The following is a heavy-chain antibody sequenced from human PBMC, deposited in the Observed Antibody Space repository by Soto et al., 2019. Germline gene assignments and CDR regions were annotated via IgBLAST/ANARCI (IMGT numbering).Heavy chain of an antibody. D-gene: IGHD6-13*01. CDR3: ANCVEGSSLYFDY. CDR2: ISGSGYNS. Sequence: EVQLLESGGDLVQPGGSLRLSCAASGFTFSKYAMTWARQAPGKGLEWVSAISGSGYNSYYADSVDGRFTISRDNSKNTLFLQMDSLRVEDTAVYYCANCVEGSSLYFDYWGQGTLVTVSS. V-gene: IGHV3-23*01. CDR1: GFTFSKYA. J-gene: IGHJ4*02.